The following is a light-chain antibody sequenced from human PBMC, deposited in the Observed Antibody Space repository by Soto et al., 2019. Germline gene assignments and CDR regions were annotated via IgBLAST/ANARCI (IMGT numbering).Light chain of an antibody. CDR3: AAWDDSLSGPV. J-gene: IGLJ2*01. CDR2: RNN. Sequence: QSVLTQPPSASGTPGQRVTISCSGSSSNIGSNYVYWYQQLPGTAPKLLIYRNNQRPSGVPDRFSGSKSGTSASLAISGLRSEDEADYYCAAWDDSLSGPVCGGGTKVTVL. V-gene: IGLV1-47*01. CDR1: SSNIGSNY.